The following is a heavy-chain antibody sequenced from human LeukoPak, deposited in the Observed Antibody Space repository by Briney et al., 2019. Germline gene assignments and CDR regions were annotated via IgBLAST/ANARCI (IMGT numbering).Heavy chain of an antibody. Sequence: GGSLRLSCAASGFTFSSYGMHWVRQAPGKGLEWVAFIRYDGSNKYYADSVKGRFTISRDNSKNTQYLQMNSLRAEDTAVYYCAKDRNGYRDAFDIWGQGTMVTVSS. CDR3: AKDRNGYRDAFDI. D-gene: IGHD5-18*01. V-gene: IGHV3-30*02. CDR1: GFTFSSYG. J-gene: IGHJ3*02. CDR2: IRYDGSNK.